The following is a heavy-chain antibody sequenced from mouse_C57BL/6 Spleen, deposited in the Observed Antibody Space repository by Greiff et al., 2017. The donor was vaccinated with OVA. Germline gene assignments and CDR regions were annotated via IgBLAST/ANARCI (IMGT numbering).Heavy chain of an antibody. Sequence: QVQLQQPGAELVMPGASVKLSCKASGYTFTSYWMHWVKQRPGQGLEWIGEIDPSDSYTNYNQKFKGKSTLTVDKSSSPAYMQLSSLTSEDSAVYYCATDSSGYSYYFDYWGQGTTLTVSS. CDR3: ATDSSGYSYYFDY. J-gene: IGHJ2*01. CDR2: IDPSDSYT. D-gene: IGHD3-2*02. CDR1: GYTFTSYW. V-gene: IGHV1-69*01.